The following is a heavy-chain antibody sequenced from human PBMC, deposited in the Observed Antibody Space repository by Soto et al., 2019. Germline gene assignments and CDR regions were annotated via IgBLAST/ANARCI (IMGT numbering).Heavy chain of an antibody. Sequence: GGSLTLSCAASGFTFSSYGMHWVRQAPGKGLEWVSVISDGGNNTYYAPSVKGRFTISRDDFKNTLYLQMNSLRTEDTAMYYCAKLRDFVVLPAGILDYWGPGTLVTVSS. D-gene: IGHD2-8*01. CDR1: GFTFSSYG. V-gene: IGHV3-30*18. J-gene: IGHJ4*02. CDR2: ISDGGNNT. CDR3: AKLRDFVVLPAGILDY.